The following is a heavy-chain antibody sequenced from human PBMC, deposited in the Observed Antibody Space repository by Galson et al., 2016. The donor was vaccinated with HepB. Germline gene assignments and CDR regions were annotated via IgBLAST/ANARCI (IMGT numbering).Heavy chain of an antibody. V-gene: IGHV3-9*01. D-gene: IGHD3-22*01. J-gene: IGHJ4*02. CDR3: AKDINFRYYYDSSGYYGL. CDR1: GFTFDDYA. CDR2: ISYKRGTI. Sequence: SLRLSCAASGFTFDDYAMHWVRQAPGKGLQWVAGISYKRGTIGYADSVKGRFTISRDDAKNSLYLQMNSLRAEDTALYYCAKDINFRYYYDSSGYYGLWGQGTLVTVSS.